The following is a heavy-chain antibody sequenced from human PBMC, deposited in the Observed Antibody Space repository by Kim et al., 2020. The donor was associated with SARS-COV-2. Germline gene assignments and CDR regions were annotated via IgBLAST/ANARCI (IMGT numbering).Heavy chain of an antibody. CDR3: ARGGSNYYDSSFDY. CDR1: GGSISSYY. D-gene: IGHD3-22*01. V-gene: IGHV4-59*08. CDR2: IYYSGST. Sequence: SQTLSLTCTVSGGSISSYYWSWVRQPPGKGLEWIGYIYYSGSTNYNPSLKSRVTISVDTSKNQFSLKLSSVTAADTAVYYCARGGSNYYDSSFDYWGQGTLVTVSS. J-gene: IGHJ4*02.